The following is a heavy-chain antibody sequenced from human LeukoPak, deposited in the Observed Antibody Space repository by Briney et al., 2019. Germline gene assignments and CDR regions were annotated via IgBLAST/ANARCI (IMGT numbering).Heavy chain of an antibody. D-gene: IGHD3-3*01. V-gene: IGHV3-7*01. CDR2: TTRDGSGK. J-gene: IGHJ4*02. CDR3: VTEFWYRFDY. Sequence: GGSLRLSCAASGFTFSSYEMNWVRQAPGKGLEWLATTTRDGSGKEYVDSVRGRFTISRDNAKHSIYLQMNTLSAEDTAVYFCVTEFWYRFDYWGQGLLVTVSS. CDR1: GFTFSSYE.